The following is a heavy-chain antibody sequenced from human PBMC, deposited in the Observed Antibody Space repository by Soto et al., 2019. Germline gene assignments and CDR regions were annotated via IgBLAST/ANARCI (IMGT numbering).Heavy chain of an antibody. D-gene: IGHD3-22*01. CDR2: IHYSGRT. CDR3: ARYYFDSSGYSNWFDP. J-gene: IGHJ5*02. V-gene: IGHV4-31*11. CDR1: GGSITSGAYY. Sequence: TLSLTCAVSGGSITSGAYYWTWIRQHPGKGLEWIAYIHYSGRTYYNPSLKSRVTISVDTSDNQFSLKLSSVTAADTAVYYCARYYFDSSGYSNWFDPWGQGTLVTVSS.